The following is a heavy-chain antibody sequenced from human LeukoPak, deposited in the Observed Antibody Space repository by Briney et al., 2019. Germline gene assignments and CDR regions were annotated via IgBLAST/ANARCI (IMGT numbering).Heavy chain of an antibody. CDR2: IYSGGST. V-gene: IGHV3-53*01. D-gene: IGHD3-22*01. CDR1: GFTVSSNY. CDR3: ARDVGGYYDSSGYSDAFDI. Sequence: GGSLRLSCAASGFTVSSNYMSWVRQAPGKGLKWVSVIYSGGSTYYADSVKGRFTISRDNSKNTLYLQMNSLRAEDTAVYYCARDVGGYYDSSGYSDAFDIWGQGTMVTVSS. J-gene: IGHJ3*02.